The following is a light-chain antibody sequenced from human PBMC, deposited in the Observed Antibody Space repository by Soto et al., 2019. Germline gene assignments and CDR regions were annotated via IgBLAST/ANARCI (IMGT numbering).Light chain of an antibody. V-gene: IGKV3-15*01. Sequence: EIVMTQSPATLSVSPGERATLSCRASQSVSSNLAWYQQKPGQAPRLLIYGASTRATGIPARFSGSGSGTEFTLTISSLQPEDFATYYCQQYDSFSVTFGQGTKVDI. CDR3: QQYDSFSVT. J-gene: IGKJ1*01. CDR2: GAS. CDR1: QSVSSN.